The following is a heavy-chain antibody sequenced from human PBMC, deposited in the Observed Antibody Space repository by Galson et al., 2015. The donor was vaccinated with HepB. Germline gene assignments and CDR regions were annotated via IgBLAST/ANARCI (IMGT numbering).Heavy chain of an antibody. CDR2: IYYSGST. J-gene: IGHJ6*02. CDR3: ARGGEEMATIVNYYYYGMDV. V-gene: IGHV4-59*01. Sequence: SETLSLTCTVSGGSISSYYWSWIRQPPGKGLEWIGYIYYSGSTNYNPSLKSRVTISVDTSKNQFSLKLSSVTAADTAVYYCARGGEEMATIVNYYYYGMDVWGQGTTVTVSS. D-gene: IGHD5-24*01. CDR1: GGSISSYY.